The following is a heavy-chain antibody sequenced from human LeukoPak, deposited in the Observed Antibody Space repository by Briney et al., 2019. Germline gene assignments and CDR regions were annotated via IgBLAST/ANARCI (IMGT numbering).Heavy chain of an antibody. V-gene: IGHV3-30-3*01. J-gene: IGHJ4*02. CDR1: GFTFSSYA. D-gene: IGHD1-26*01. CDR3: ASPPWAGSYAYYFDY. CDR2: ISYDGSNK. Sequence: PGGSLRLSCAASGFTFSSYAIHWVRQAPGKGLEWVAVISYDGSNKYYADSVKGRFTISRDNSKNTLYLQMNSLRAEDTAVYYCASPPWAGSYAYYFDYWGQGTLVTVSS.